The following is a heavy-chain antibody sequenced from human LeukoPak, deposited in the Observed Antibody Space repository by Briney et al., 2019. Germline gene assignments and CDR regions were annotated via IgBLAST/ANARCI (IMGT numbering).Heavy chain of an antibody. D-gene: IGHD6-13*01. CDR1: GFTFSSYA. CDR2: ISGSGGST. J-gene: IGHJ6*02. V-gene: IGHV3-23*01. Sequence: PGGSLRLSCAASGFTFSSYAMSWVRQAPGKGLEWVSAISGSGGSTYYSDSVKGRFTISRDNSKNTLYLQMNSQRAEDTAVYYCARAAAGPTYYGMDVWGQGTTVTVSS. CDR3: ARAAAGPTYYGMDV.